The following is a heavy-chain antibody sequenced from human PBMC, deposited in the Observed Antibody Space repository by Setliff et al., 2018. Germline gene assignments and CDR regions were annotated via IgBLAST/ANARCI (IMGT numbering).Heavy chain of an antibody. CDR1: GDSLSDYY. D-gene: IGHD3-10*01. V-gene: IGHV4-34*01. J-gene: IGHJ4*02. CDR3: ARRLLVQGTYHFDY. CDR2: INHRGST. Sequence: SETLSLTCAVYGDSLSDYYWSWIRQAPGKGPEWIEEINHRGSTNYSPSLRSRVTMSVDTSKKQLSLKLTSMTAADTAVYFCARRLLVQGTYHFDYWGQGSPVTVSS.